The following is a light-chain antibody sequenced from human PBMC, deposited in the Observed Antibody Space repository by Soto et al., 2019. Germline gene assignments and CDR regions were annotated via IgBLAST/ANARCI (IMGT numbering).Light chain of an antibody. Sequence: DIQMTQSPSSLSASVGDRVTITCRASQSINSYLHWYQQKPGKAPELLIFAASTLHSGVPSRFSGSGSRTEYTLTISSLQPGDFATYYCQQSYGNPRKFGQGTKV. J-gene: IGKJ1*01. CDR3: QQSYGNPRK. CDR1: QSINSY. CDR2: AAS. V-gene: IGKV1-39*01.